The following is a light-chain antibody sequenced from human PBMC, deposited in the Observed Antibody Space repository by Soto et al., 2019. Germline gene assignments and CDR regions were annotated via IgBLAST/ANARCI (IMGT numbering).Light chain of an antibody. Sequence: DIQMTQSPSSRSAAVVARVTITCRASQSISIYLNWYQQKPGKSPKLLIYAASSLQSGVPSRFSGSGSGTDFTLTISSLQPEDFATYYCQQANSFPQTCGQGTTGDI. CDR2: AAS. CDR3: QQANSFPQT. J-gene: IGKJ1*01. CDR1: QSISIY. V-gene: IGKV1-39*01.